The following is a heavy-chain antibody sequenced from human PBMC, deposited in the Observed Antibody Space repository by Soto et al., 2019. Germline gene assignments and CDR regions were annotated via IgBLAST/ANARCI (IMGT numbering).Heavy chain of an antibody. V-gene: IGHV1-3*05. J-gene: IGHJ4*02. CDR2: INAGNGNT. Sequence: QDQLVQSGAEEKKPGASVKVSCKASGYSFTSYAMHWVRQAPGQGLEWMGWINAGNGNTKYSQKFQGRVTITRDTSASTAYMELSSLRSEDTALYYCARAVAVPADFDYWGQGTLVTVSS. CDR3: ARAVAVPADFDY. D-gene: IGHD6-19*01. CDR1: GYSFTSYA.